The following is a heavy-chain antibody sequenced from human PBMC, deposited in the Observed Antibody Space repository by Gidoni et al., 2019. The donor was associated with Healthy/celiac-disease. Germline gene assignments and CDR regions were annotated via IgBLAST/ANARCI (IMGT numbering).Heavy chain of an antibody. CDR3: ARGEFGMTTGGNWFDP. CDR2: IYYSGST. D-gene: IGHD4-17*01. CDR1: GGSISSSY. V-gene: IGHV4-59*01. J-gene: IGHJ5*02. Sequence: QVQLQESGPGLVKPSETLSLTCTVSGGSISSSYWSWIRQPPGKGLEWIGYIYYSGSTNYNPSLKSRVTISVDTSKNQFSLKLSSVTAADTAVYYCARGEFGMTTGGNWFDPWGQGTLVTVSS.